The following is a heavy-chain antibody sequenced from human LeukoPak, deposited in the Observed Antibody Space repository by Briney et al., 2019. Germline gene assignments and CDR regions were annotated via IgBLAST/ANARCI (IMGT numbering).Heavy chain of an antibody. CDR2: IIPIFGTA. V-gene: IGHV1-69*13. D-gene: IGHD3-10*01. J-gene: IGHJ6*04. Sequence: ASVKVSCKASGGTFSSYAISWVRQAPGQGLEWMGGIIPIFGTANYAQKFQGRVTITADESTSTAYMELSSLRSEDTAVYYCASWDYYGSGSQKPPPYCYYYGMDVWGKGTTVTVSS. CDR3: ASWDYYGSGSQKPPPYCYYYGMDV. CDR1: GGTFSSYA.